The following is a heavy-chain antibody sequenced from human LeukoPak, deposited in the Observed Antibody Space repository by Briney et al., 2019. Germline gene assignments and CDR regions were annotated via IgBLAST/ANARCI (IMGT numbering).Heavy chain of an antibody. Sequence: SETLSLTCTVSGGSISSSSYYWGWIRQPPGKGLEWIGSIYYSGSTNYNPSLKSRVTISVDTSKNQFSLKLSSVTAADTAVYYCARDRLAYCGGDCSPSNWFDPWGQGTLVTVSS. J-gene: IGHJ5*02. D-gene: IGHD2-21*02. CDR2: IYYSGST. V-gene: IGHV4-39*07. CDR1: GGSISSSSYY. CDR3: ARDRLAYCGGDCSPSNWFDP.